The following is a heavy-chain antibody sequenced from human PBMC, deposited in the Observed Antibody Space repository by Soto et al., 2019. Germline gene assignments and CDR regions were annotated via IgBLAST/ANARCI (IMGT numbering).Heavy chain of an antibody. J-gene: IGHJ4*02. Sequence: GGSLRLSCAASGFTFSSYAMSWVRQAPGKGLEWVSAISGSGGSTYYADSVKGRFTISRDNSKNTLYLQMNSLRAEDTAVYYWALWSGYFKLDYWGQGTLVTVSS. CDR1: GFTFSSYA. D-gene: IGHD3-3*01. CDR2: ISGSGGST. V-gene: IGHV3-23*01. CDR3: ALWSGYFKLDY.